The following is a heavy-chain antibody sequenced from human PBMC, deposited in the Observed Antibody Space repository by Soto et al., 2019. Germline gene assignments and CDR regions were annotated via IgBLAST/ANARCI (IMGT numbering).Heavy chain of an antibody. D-gene: IGHD3-3*01. CDR2: IWYDGSNK. J-gene: IGHJ4*02. Sequence: PGGSLRLSCAASGFTFSSYGMHWVRQAPGKGLEWVAVIWYDGSNKYYADSVKGRFTISRDNSKNTLYLQMNSLRAEDTAVYYCAREHWSGGTGYFDYWGQGTLVTVSS. CDR3: AREHWSGGTGYFDY. V-gene: IGHV3-33*01. CDR1: GFTFSSYG.